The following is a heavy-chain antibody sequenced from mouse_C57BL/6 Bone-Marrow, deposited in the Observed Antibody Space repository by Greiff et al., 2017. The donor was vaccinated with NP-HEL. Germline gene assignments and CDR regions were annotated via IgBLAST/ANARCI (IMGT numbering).Heavy chain of an antibody. CDR1: GFSLTSYA. D-gene: IGHD3-2*02. Sequence: VQVVESGPGLVAPSQSLSITCTVSGFSLTSYAISWVRQPPGKGLEWLGVIWTGGGTNYNSALKSRLSISKDNSKSQVFLKMNSLQTDDTARYYCARNYGRDSSGYKFAYWGQGTLVTVSA. CDR3: ARNYGRDSSGYKFAY. V-gene: IGHV2-9-1*01. CDR2: IWTGGGT. J-gene: IGHJ3*01.